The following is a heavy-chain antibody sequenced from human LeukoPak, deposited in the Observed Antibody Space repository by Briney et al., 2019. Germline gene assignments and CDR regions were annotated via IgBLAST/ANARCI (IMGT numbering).Heavy chain of an antibody. CDR1: EFTFSRYS. CDR2: ISSTSTYI. D-gene: IGHD3-22*01. J-gene: IGHJ5*02. V-gene: IGHV3-21*04. Sequence: GGSLRLSCAASEFTFSRYSMNWVRQAPGKGLEWVSTISSTSTYIYYADSVRGRFTISRDNTKNSVDLQMSSLRAEDTALYYCAKGSSGYFADLWGQGTLVTVSS. CDR3: AKGSSGYFADL.